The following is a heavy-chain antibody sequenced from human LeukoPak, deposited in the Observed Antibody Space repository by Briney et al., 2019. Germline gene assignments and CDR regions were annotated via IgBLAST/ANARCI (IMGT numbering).Heavy chain of an antibody. CDR2: ISSNGGST. CDR3: AKAGARGNVNWFDS. D-gene: IGHD1-1*01. CDR1: GFTFSSYA. Sequence: GGSLRLSCAASGFTFSSYAMHWVRQAPGKGLEYVSAISSNGGSTYYANSVKGRFTISRDNSKNTLYLQMGSLRAEDMAVYYCAKAGARGNVNWFDSWGQGTLVTVSS. J-gene: IGHJ5*01. V-gene: IGHV3-64*01.